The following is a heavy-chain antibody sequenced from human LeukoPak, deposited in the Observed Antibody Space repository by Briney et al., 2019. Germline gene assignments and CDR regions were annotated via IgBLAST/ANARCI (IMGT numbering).Heavy chain of an antibody. D-gene: IGHD3-16*02. CDR2: IYYSGTT. CDR3: ASRYYDYLRGSYREDY. J-gene: IGHJ4*02. Sequence: KASETLSLTCTVSGGSISSNNYYWGWIRQPPGMGLEWIGSIYYSGTTYYNPSLKSRVTISVDTSKNQFSLKLSSVTAADTAVYYCASRYYDYLRGSYREDYWGQGTLVTVSS. V-gene: IGHV4-39*01. CDR1: GGSISSNNYY.